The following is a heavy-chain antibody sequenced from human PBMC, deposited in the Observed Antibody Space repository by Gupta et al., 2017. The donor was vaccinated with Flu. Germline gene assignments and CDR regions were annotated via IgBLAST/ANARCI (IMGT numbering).Heavy chain of an antibody. CDR2: IYLSGST. CDR3: ARDNWTDRGSFSNYFYVMDV. D-gene: IGHD1-1*01. Sequence: VRLQESGPGLVKPSGTLSLPCTVSGGPVSSTNWWTWVRQSPGKGLEWIGEIYLSGSTNYNPSLKSRVTISVDKSRNQFSLKLTSVTAADTAVYYCARDNWTDRGSFSNYFYVMDVWGQGTTVTASS. CDR1: GGPVSSTNW. J-gene: IGHJ6*02. V-gene: IGHV4-4*02.